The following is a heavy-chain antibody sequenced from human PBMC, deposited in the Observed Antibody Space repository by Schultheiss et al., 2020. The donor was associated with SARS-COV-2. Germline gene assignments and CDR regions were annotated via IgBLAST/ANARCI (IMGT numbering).Heavy chain of an antibody. CDR3: AREPIDCSSTSCYSGYFDY. CDR2: IHYSGST. Sequence: SETLSLTCTVSGGSISSFHWNWIRQSPGKGLEWIGYIHYSGSTNYNPSLRSRVTISVDTSKNQFSLKLNSVTAADTAVYYCAREPIDCSSTSCYSGYFDYWGQGTLVTVSS. V-gene: IGHV4-59*01. CDR1: GGSISSFH. J-gene: IGHJ4*02. D-gene: IGHD2-2*01.